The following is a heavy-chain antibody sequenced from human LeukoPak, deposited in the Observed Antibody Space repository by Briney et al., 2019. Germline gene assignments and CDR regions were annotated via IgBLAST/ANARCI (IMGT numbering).Heavy chain of an antibody. J-gene: IGHJ6*03. CDR1: GYTFTSYY. CDR2: INPSGGST. V-gene: IGHV1-46*01. Sequence: GASVRVSCKASGYTFTSYYMHWVRQAPGQGLEWMGIINPSGGSTSYAQKFQGRVTMTRDMSTSTVYMELSSLRSEDTAVYYCARAYYYYYMDVWGKGTTVTVSS. CDR3: ARAYYYYYMDV.